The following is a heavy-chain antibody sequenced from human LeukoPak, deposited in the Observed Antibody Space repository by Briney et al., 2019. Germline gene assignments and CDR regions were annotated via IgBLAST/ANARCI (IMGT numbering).Heavy chain of an antibody. CDR3: ASSLRGGAFDI. Sequence: GGSLRVSCAASGFTFSSYAMHWVRQAPGKGLEYVSAISSNGGSTYYANSVKGRFTISRDNSKNTLYLQMGSLRAEDMAVYYCASSLRGGAFDIWGQGTMVTVSS. D-gene: IGHD3-10*01. CDR1: GFTFSSYA. J-gene: IGHJ3*02. CDR2: ISSNGGST. V-gene: IGHV3-64*01.